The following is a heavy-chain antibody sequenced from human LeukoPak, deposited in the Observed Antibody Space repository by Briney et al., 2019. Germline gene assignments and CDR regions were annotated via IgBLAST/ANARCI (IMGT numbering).Heavy chain of an antibody. V-gene: IGHV4-39*01. Sequence: PSETLSLTCTVSGGSISSGGYYWSWIRQHPGKGLEWIGSIYYSGSTYYNPSLKSRVTISVDTSKNQFSLKLSSVTAADTAVYYCARRYYGSGSFYWGQGTLVTVSS. CDR2: IYYSGST. D-gene: IGHD3-10*01. J-gene: IGHJ4*02. CDR1: GGSISSGGYY. CDR3: ARRYYGSGSFY.